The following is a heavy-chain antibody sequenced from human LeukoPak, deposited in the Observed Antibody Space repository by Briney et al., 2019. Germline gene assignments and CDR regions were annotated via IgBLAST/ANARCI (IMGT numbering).Heavy chain of an antibody. CDR1: GLSFSNFA. J-gene: IGHJ4*02. Sequence: GGSLRLSCAASGLSFSNFAMSWVRQAPGKGLEWVSAISGGGDSTYYADFVKGRFTISRDNSKNTLYLQMNSLRAEDTAVYYCAKVFGSGNDFDDWGQGTLVTVSS. CDR2: ISGGGDST. CDR3: AKVFGSGNDFDD. D-gene: IGHD5-12*01. V-gene: IGHV3-23*01.